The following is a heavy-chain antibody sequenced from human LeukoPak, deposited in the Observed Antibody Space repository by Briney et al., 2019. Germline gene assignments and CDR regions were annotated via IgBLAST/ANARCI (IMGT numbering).Heavy chain of an antibody. Sequence: PTVGPRRVSCAASGFTFSSYWMSQIRQAPGKGPEWVANIKQDGSEKYYVDSVKGRFTISRDNAKNSLYLQMNSLRAEDTAVYYCATRPTYCSGGSCYSGFDYWGQGTLVTVSS. V-gene: IGHV3-7*01. J-gene: IGHJ4*02. CDR3: ATRPTYCSGGSCYSGFDY. CDR1: GFTFSSYW. D-gene: IGHD2-15*01. CDR2: IKQDGSEK.